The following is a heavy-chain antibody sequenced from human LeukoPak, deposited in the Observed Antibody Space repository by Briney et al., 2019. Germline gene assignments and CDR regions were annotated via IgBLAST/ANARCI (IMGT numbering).Heavy chain of an antibody. Sequence: SVTVSCKASGGTFSSYAISWVRQAPGQGREWMGGILPIFGTANYSQKFQGRVTITTDESTSTAYMELRSLRSEDTAVYYCARGTGDLASNAFDIWGKGTMVTVSS. CDR1: GGTFSSYA. D-gene: IGHD7-27*01. CDR3: ARGTGDLASNAFDI. J-gene: IGHJ3*02. V-gene: IGHV1-69*05. CDR2: ILPIFGTA.